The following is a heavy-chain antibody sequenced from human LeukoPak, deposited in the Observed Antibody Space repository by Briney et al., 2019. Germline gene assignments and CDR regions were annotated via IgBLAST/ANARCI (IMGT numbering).Heavy chain of an antibody. Sequence: SLETLSLTCTVSGGSISSYYWSWIRQPPGKGLEWIGYISYSGNTNYNPSLKSRVTISADTSKNQFSLKMSSVTAADTAVYFCARLRNWAWDFDSWGQGTLVTVSS. J-gene: IGHJ4*02. D-gene: IGHD7-27*01. CDR2: ISYSGNT. CDR1: GGSISSYY. CDR3: ARLRNWAWDFDS. V-gene: IGHV4-59*01.